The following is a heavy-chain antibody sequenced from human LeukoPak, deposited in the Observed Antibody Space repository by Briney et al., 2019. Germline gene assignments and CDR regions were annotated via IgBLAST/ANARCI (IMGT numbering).Heavy chain of an antibody. CDR3: TTDSSSSVNAFDI. V-gene: IGHV3-15*01. J-gene: IGHJ3*02. D-gene: IGHD6-6*01. Sequence: GGSLRLSCAASGFTFSNAWMSWVRQAPGKGLEWVGRIKSKTDGGTTDYAAPVKGRFTISRDDSKNTLYLQMNSLKTEDTAVYYCTTDSSSSVNAFDIWGQGTMVTVSS. CDR1: GFTFSNAW. CDR2: IKSKTDGGTT.